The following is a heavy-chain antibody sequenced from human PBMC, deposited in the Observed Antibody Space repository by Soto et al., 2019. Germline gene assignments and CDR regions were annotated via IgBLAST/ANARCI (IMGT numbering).Heavy chain of an antibody. Sequence: KPSETLSLTCTVSGGSINSYYWSWVRQPPGKGLEWIAYIYNNGTTNSNPSLKSRVTISLDTSKNQFSLKLSSVTAADTAVYFCARDLENGWELGAFDIWGQGTMVTVSS. V-gene: IGHV4-59*01. CDR2: IYNNGTT. D-gene: IGHD1-26*01. CDR3: ARDLENGWELGAFDI. J-gene: IGHJ3*02. CDR1: GGSINSYY.